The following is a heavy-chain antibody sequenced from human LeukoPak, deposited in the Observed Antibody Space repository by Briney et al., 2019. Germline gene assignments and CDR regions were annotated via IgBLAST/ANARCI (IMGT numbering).Heavy chain of an antibody. J-gene: IGHJ5*01. D-gene: IGHD4-11*01. CDR1: GFTYSHYG. V-gene: IGHV3-33*06. CDR2: IWSDGTEK. CDR3: AKDAQRGFDYSNSLES. Sequence: GGSLRLSCAASGFTYSHYGMHWVRQVPGKGLEWVAVIWSDGTEKYYGDAVKGRFTISRDNSMKTLYLQMNSLRGDDTAVYYSAKDAQRGFDYSNSLESWGQGTLVTVSS.